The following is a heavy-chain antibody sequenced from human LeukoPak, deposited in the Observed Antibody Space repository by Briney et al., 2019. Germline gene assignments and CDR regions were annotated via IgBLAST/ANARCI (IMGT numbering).Heavy chain of an antibody. Sequence: GGSLRLSCVASGYPFSQHGIHWVRQAPGRGLEWVAVIWPDGGKKGYADSGRGRFIVSKDNSENTLSLQMNSLRAEDTAVYYCVVVLVPAAVWQFDVWGRGTLVTVSS. D-gene: IGHD2-2*01. CDR1: GYPFSQHG. CDR3: VVVLVPAAVWQFDV. V-gene: IGHV3-33*01. J-gene: IGHJ2*01. CDR2: IWPDGGKK.